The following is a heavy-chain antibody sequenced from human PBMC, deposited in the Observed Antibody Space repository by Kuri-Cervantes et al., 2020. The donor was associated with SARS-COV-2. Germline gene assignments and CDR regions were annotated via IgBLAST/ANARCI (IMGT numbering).Heavy chain of an antibody. CDR3: ASLTYCSSTSCFPYYYYYMDV. V-gene: IGHV3-53*04. CDR1: GFSFSRYC. CDR2: IYSGGST. D-gene: IGHD2-2*01. J-gene: IGHJ6*03. Sequence: GGSLRLSCAASGFSFSRYCMRWVRQAPGKGLEWVSVIYSGGSTYYADSVKGRFTISRHNSKNTLYLQMNGLRAEDTAVYYCASLTYCSSTSCFPYYYYYMDVWGEGTTVTVSS.